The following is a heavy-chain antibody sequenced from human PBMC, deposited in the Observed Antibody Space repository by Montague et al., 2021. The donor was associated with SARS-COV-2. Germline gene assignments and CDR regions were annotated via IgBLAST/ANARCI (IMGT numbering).Heavy chain of an antibody. CDR3: ARNEEGYGYFDL. V-gene: IGHV4-34*01. Sequence: SETLSLTCAVYGGSFSVYYWSWLRQSPRSGLEWIAEINHSGTANYNPSLKSRVSISVDTSKNEFSLKLISVTATDTAVYYCARNEEGYGYFDLWGRGTLVTVSS. CDR2: INHSGTA. J-gene: IGHJ2*01. D-gene: IGHD1-1*01. CDR1: GGSFSVYY.